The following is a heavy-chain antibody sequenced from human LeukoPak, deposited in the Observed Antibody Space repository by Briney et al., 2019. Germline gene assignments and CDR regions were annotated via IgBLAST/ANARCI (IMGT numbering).Heavy chain of an antibody. D-gene: IGHD1-26*01. CDR3: ARGSGSYAHFDY. Sequence: GGSLRLSCAASGFTFSSYAMSWVRQAPGKGLEWVSYISRSGSTIYYAGSVKGRFTISRDNAKNSLNLQMNSLRAEDTAVYYCARGSGSYAHFDYWGQGTLVTVSS. J-gene: IGHJ4*02. CDR2: ISRSGSTI. V-gene: IGHV3-48*03. CDR1: GFTFSSYA.